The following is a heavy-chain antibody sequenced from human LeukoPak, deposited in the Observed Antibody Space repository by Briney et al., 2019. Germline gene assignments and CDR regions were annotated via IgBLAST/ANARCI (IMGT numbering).Heavy chain of an antibody. V-gene: IGHV4-39*07. CDR3: ARAAPSYYGSGSLGSYYYGMDV. D-gene: IGHD3-10*01. J-gene: IGHJ6*02. CDR2: IYHSGST. CDR1: GGSISSGGYY. Sequence: SETLSLTCTVSGGSISSGGYYWGWIRQPPGKGLEWIGSIYHSGSTYYNPSLKSRVTISVDTSKNQFSLKLSSVTAADTAVYYCARAAPSYYGSGSLGSYYYGMDVWGQGTTVTVSS.